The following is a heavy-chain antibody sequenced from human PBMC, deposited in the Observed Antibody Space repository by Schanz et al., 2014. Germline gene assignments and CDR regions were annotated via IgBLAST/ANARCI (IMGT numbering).Heavy chain of an antibody. Sequence: VQLVESGGGVVHPGRSLRLSCAASGFNFSNYDIHWVRQAPGKGLEWVSALTGSGTTTYYADSVKGRFTISRDNSKNTLDLQMNSLRAEDTAIYYCAKDLAAVGVFDYWGQGSLVTVSP. CDR2: LTGSGTTT. D-gene: IGHD6-13*01. CDR1: GFNFSNYD. J-gene: IGHJ4*02. V-gene: IGHV3-23*04. CDR3: AKDLAAVGVFDY.